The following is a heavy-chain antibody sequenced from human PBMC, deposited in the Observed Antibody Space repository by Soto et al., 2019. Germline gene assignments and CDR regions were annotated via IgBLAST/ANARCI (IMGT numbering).Heavy chain of an antibody. J-gene: IGHJ4*01. D-gene: IGHD5-18*01. Sequence: EVQLVQSGAEVKKPGESLRISCKGSGYSFADYWITWVRQMPGKGLEWMGRIDPDDSYTNYSPSFQGHVTISVDKSISTADLHLSSLKASDTAMYYCAKHLPYSYGKLNYWGQGTLVTVSS. V-gene: IGHV5-10-1*03. CDR2: IDPDDSYT. CDR3: AKHLPYSYGKLNY. CDR1: GYSFADYW.